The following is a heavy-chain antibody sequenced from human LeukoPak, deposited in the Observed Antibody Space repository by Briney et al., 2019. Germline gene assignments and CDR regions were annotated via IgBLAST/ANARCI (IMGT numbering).Heavy chain of an antibody. Sequence: PSETLSLTCAVSGYSISSGYYWGWIRQPPGKGLEWIGSIYHSGSTYYNPSLKSRVTISVDTSKNQFSLKLSSVTAADTAVYYCARHAVLTVYTTHPTTFDYWGQGTLVTVSS. CDR1: GYSISSGYY. CDR2: IYHSGST. CDR3: ARHAVLTVYTTHPTTFDY. J-gene: IGHJ4*02. D-gene: IGHD2-8*01. V-gene: IGHV4-38-2*01.